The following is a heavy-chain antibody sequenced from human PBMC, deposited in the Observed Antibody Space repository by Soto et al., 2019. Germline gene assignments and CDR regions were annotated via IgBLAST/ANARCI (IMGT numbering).Heavy chain of an antibody. J-gene: IGHJ4*02. CDR2: IYYSGST. V-gene: IGHV4-30-4*01. CDR1: GGSISSGDYY. CDR3: AARVVWFGELFDY. Sequence: QVQLQESGPGLVKPSQTLSLTCTVSGGSISSGDYYLSWIRQPPGKGLEWIGYIYYSGSTYYNPSLKSRATISVDTSKNQFSLKLSSVTAADTAVYYCAARVVWFGELFDYWGQGTLVTVSS. D-gene: IGHD3-10*01.